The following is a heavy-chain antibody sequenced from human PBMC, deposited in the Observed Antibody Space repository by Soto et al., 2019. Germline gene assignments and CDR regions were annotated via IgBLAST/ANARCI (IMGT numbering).Heavy chain of an antibody. Sequence: GXSVKVSCKASGYTFTSYYMHWVRQAPGQGLEWMGWINPNSGGTNYAQKFQGRVTMTRDTSIRTAYMDLSRLSSDDTAVYYCASPKDYCSSTSCYGEYYFDYWGPGTLVTVPS. CDR2: INPNSGGT. D-gene: IGHD2-2*01. CDR1: GYTFTSYY. V-gene: IGHV1-2*02. CDR3: ASPKDYCSSTSCYGEYYFDY. J-gene: IGHJ4*02.